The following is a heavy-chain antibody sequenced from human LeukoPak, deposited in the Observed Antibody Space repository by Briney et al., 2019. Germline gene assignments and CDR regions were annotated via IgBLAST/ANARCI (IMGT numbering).Heavy chain of an antibody. V-gene: IGHV2-5*02. J-gene: IGHJ3*02. CDR1: XXSLSTSXVG. Sequence: XXXXSLSTSXVGVGWIRQPPGKALEWLALIYWDDDKRYSPSLKTRLTITKDTSKNQVVLRMTNMDPVDTATYYCAHRSGYSFGPDALDIWGQGTLVTVSS. CDR2: IYWDDDK. CDR3: AHRSGYSFGPDALDI. D-gene: IGHD5-12*01.